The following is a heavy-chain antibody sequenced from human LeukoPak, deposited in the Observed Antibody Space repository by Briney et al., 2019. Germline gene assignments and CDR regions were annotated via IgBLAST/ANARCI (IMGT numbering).Heavy chain of an antibody. CDR2: ISDSGDTT. D-gene: IGHD4-17*01. J-gene: IGHJ4*02. CDR3: AKGQVYGVE. CDR1: GFSGFTFSNYA. V-gene: IGHV3-23*01. Sequence: GGSLRLSCADSGFSGFTFSNYAMRWVRQAPGKGLEWVSVISDSGDTTDYADSVKGRFTISRDNSRNTLYLQMNSLRAEDTAVYYCAKGQVYGVEWGQGTLVTVPS.